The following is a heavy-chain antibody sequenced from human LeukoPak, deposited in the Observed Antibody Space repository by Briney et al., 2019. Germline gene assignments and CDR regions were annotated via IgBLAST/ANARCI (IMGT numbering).Heavy chain of an antibody. J-gene: IGHJ4*02. CDR1: GGSISRYY. CDR2: IYYSGST. Sequence: SETLSLTCTVSGGSISRYYWNWIRQPPGKGLERIGYIYYSGSTNYNPSLKSRVTISVDTSKNQFSLKLSSVTAADTAVYYCATRVVTAITDYFDYWGQGTLVTVSS. V-gene: IGHV4-59*08. CDR3: ATRVVTAITDYFDY. D-gene: IGHD2-21*02.